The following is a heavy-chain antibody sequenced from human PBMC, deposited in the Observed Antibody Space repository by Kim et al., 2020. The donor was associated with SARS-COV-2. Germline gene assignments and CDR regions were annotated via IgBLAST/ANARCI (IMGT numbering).Heavy chain of an antibody. Sequence: GGSLRLSCAASGFTFSSYGMHWVRQAPGKGLEWVAVIWYDGSNKYYADSVKGRFTISRDNSKNTLYLQMNSLRDEDTAVYYCARDQSTGFGVANDYWGQGTLVSVSS. CDR1: GFTFSSYG. J-gene: IGHJ4*02. CDR3: ARDQSTGFGVANDY. V-gene: IGHV3-33*01. CDR2: IWYDGSNK. D-gene: IGHD3-3*01.